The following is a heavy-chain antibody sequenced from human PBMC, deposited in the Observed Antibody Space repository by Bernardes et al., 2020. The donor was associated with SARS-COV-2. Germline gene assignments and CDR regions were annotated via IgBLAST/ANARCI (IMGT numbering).Heavy chain of an antibody. CDR3: ARDSGRMNY. CDR2: IKKDGREL. Sequence: GGSLRLSCAASGFTFRSYWMSWVRQAPGKGLEWVANIKKDGRELYYVDSVKGRFTISRDNTKNSLYLQMNSLRAEDTAVYYCARDSGRMNYWGQGTLVTVSA. V-gene: IGHV3-7*01. J-gene: IGHJ4*02. D-gene: IGHD1-26*01. CDR1: GFTFRSYW.